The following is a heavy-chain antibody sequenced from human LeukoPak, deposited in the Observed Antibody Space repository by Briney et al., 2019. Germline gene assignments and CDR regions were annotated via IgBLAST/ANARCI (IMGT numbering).Heavy chain of an antibody. CDR2: IIPILGIA. CDR1: GGTFSSYA. Sequence: SVKVSCKASGGTFSSYAISWVRQAPGQGLEWMGRIIPILGIANYAHKFQGRVTMTRDKSINTAYMEVSSLRSDDTAVYYCARVASYGDFPDALEIWGQGTLVIVSS. V-gene: IGHV1-69*04. J-gene: IGHJ3*02. CDR3: ARVASYGDFPDALEI. D-gene: IGHD4-17*01.